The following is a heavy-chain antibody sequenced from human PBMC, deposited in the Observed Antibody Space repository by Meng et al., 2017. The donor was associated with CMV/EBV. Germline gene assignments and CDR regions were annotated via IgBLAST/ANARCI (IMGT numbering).Heavy chain of an antibody. V-gene: IGHV4-30-4*08. CDR1: GGSISSGDYY. Sequence: LRLSCTVSGGSISSGDYYWSWIRQPPGKGLEWIGYIYYSGGTYYNPSLKSRVTISVDTSKNQFTLKLSSVTAADTAVYYCARVPIVVVPAAILVGAFDIWGQGTMVTVSS. J-gene: IGHJ3*02. CDR3: ARVPIVVVPAAILVGAFDI. D-gene: IGHD2-2*02. CDR2: IYYSGGT.